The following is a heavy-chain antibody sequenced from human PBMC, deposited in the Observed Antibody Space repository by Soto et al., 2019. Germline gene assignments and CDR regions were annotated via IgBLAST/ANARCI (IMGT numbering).Heavy chain of an antibody. V-gene: IGHV1-69*12. CDR2: IIPIFGTA. Sequence: QVQLVQSGAEVKKPGSSVKVTCKASGGTFSSNAISWVRQAPGQGLEWMGGIIPIFGTAHYAQKFQGRVTITADESTRTASMELVSLNPGDAAVYYCAAGVRVYSSAPPFYFEFWGQGTLVTVSS. D-gene: IGHD5-18*01. CDR1: GGTFSSNA. J-gene: IGHJ4*02. CDR3: AAGVRVYSSAPPFYFEF.